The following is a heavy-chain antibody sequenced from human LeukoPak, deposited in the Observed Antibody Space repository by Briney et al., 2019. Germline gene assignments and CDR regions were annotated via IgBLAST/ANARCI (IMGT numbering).Heavy chain of an antibody. J-gene: IGHJ4*02. D-gene: IGHD3-22*01. Sequence: GGSLRLSCAASGFTFSSYWMHWVRQAPGKGLVWVSRINSDGSSTSYADSVKGRFTISRDNAKNTLYLQMNSLRAEDTAVYYCARDKAWPDSSGYYPSAFDYWGQGTLVTVSS. CDR2: INSDGSST. CDR3: ARDKAWPDSSGYYPSAFDY. V-gene: IGHV3-74*01. CDR1: GFTFSSYW.